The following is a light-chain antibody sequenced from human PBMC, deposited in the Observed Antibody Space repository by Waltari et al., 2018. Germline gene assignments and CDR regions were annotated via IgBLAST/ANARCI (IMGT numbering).Light chain of an antibody. J-gene: IGLJ3*02. Sequence: SSELTQDPAVSVALGQTVRFTCQGDSLRTSYASWYQLKPGQAPVVVIYGKDKRPSGIPGRIPGYSSGTTPSLTITGAQAEDEADYYCSSRNGRANEVVFAGGTKVTVL. CDR3: SSRNGRANEVV. CDR2: GKD. V-gene: IGLV3-19*01. CDR1: SLRTSY.